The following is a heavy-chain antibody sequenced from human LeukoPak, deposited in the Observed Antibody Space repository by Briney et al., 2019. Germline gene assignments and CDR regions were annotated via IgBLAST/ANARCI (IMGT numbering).Heavy chain of an antibody. J-gene: IGHJ4*02. V-gene: IGHV3-53*01. D-gene: IGHD1-14*01. CDR1: GFTVITND. Sequence: GGSLRLSCAASGFTVITNDVTWVRQAPGKGLEWVSVLYSDGNTEYADSVQGRFTISRDNSKNTLYLEMNSLSPDDTAVYYCARGVEPLAASTLAFWGQGTMVTVSS. CDR3: ARGVEPLAASTLAF. CDR2: LYSDGNT.